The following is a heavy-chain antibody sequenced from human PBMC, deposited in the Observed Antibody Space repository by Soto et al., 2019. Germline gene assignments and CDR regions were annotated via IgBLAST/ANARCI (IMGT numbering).Heavy chain of an antibody. D-gene: IGHD6-6*01. Sequence: EVPLVETGGGLIQPGGSLRLSCAGSGFIVSDNYMSWVRQAPGKGLEWVSLIYSGGSTYYADSVKGRFTISRDNSKNTLFLQINSLRAEDTAVYYCARVRGSSSAFFDYWGQGTLVTVSS. CDR3: ARVRGSSSAFFDY. V-gene: IGHV3-53*02. CDR2: IYSGGST. CDR1: GFIVSDNY. J-gene: IGHJ4*02.